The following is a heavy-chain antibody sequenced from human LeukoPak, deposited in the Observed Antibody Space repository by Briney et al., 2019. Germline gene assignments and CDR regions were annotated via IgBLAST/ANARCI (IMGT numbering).Heavy chain of an antibody. Sequence: PSQTLSLTCAVSGGSISSGGYSWSWIRQPPGKGLEWIGYIYHSGSTYYNPSLKSRVTISVDKSKNQFSLKLSSVTAADTAVYYCARESSGWKGFDYWGQGTLVTVSS. CDR3: ARESSGWKGFDY. D-gene: IGHD6-19*01. V-gene: IGHV4-30-2*01. J-gene: IGHJ4*02. CDR2: IYHSGST. CDR1: GGSISSGGYS.